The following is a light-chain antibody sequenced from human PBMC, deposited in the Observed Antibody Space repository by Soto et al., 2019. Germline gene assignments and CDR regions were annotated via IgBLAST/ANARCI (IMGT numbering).Light chain of an antibody. CDR1: SSDVGNYNR. CDR3: SSYTSSSTYV. Sequence: QSALTQPPSVSRSPGQSVTISCTGTSSDVGNYNRVSWYQQPPGTAPKVIIYEVSNRPSGVPDRFSGPKSGNTASLTISGLQAEDEADYYCSSYTSSSTYVFGTGTKVTVL. V-gene: IGLV2-18*02. CDR2: EVS. J-gene: IGLJ1*01.